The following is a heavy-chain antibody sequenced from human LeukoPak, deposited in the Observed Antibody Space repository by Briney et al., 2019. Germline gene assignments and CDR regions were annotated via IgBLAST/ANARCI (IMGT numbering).Heavy chain of an antibody. D-gene: IGHD5-18*01. Sequence: TGGSLRLSCAASGFTFSSYGMHWVRQAPGKGLEWVAVISYDGSNKYYADSVKGRFTISRDNSKNTLYLQMNSLRAEDTAVYYCARGRGYSYGLDYWGQGTLVTVSS. CDR1: GFTFSSYG. CDR2: ISYDGSNK. J-gene: IGHJ4*02. V-gene: IGHV3-30*03. CDR3: ARGRGYSYGLDY.